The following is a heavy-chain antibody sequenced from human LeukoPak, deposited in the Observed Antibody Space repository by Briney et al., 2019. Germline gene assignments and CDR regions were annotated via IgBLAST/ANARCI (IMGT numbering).Heavy chain of an antibody. Sequence: GGSLRLSCAASGFTFSDHAMIWVRRAPGKGLEWVSLTYRSGSIFYADSVKGRFTISRDNSKNTLSLQMNSLRAEDTAVYYCAREEYDISYYYGMDVWGQGTTVTVSS. J-gene: IGHJ6*02. V-gene: IGHV3-66*01. CDR1: GFTFSDHA. CDR2: TYRSGSI. D-gene: IGHD3-9*01. CDR3: AREEYDISYYYGMDV.